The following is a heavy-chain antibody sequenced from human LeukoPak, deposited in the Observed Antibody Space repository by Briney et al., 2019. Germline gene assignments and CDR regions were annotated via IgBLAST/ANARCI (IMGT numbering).Heavy chain of an antibody. CDR1: GGSFSGYY. CDR2: INHSGST. Sequence: SETLSLTCAVYGGSFSGYYWSWIRQPPGKGLEWIGEINHSGSTNYNPSLKSRVTISVDTSKNQFSLKLSSVTAADTAVYYCAGARPYDSSGYPDFDYWGQGTLVTVSS. V-gene: IGHV4-34*01. D-gene: IGHD3-22*01. CDR3: AGARPYDSSGYPDFDY. J-gene: IGHJ4*02.